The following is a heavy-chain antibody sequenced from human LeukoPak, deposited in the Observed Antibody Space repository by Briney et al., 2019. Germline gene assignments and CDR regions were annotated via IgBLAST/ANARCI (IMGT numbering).Heavy chain of an antibody. Sequence: ASVKVSCRASGYTFTSYGISWVRQAPGQGLEWMGWISAYNGNTNYAQKLQGRVTMTTDTSTSTAYMELRSLRSDDTAVYYCARDLGYYDSSGYAGFDYWGQGTLVTVSS. J-gene: IGHJ4*02. CDR2: ISAYNGNT. CDR1: GYTFTSYG. V-gene: IGHV1-18*01. CDR3: ARDLGYYDSSGYAGFDY. D-gene: IGHD3-22*01.